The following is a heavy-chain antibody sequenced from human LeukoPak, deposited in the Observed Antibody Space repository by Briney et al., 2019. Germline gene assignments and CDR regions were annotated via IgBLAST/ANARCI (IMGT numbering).Heavy chain of an antibody. CDR2: INSDGSST. CDR1: GFTFSSYW. D-gene: IGHD6-19*01. CDR3: AKDREYSSGWYP. J-gene: IGHJ5*02. V-gene: IGHV3-74*01. Sequence: GGSLRLSCAASGFTFSSYWMHWVRQAPGKGLVWVSRINSDGSSTSYADSVKGRFTISRDNSKNTLYLQMNSLRAEDTAVYYCAKDREYSSGWYPWGQGTLVTVSS.